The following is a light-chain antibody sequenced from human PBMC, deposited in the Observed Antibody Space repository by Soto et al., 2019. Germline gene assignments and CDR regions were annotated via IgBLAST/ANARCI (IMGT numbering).Light chain of an antibody. Sequence: EVVMTQSPATLSVSPGATATLSCRSSQSVSSSVAWYQQKTGQPPRLLIYGASTRATGVPARFSGSGSGTEFTLTISRLQSEDFAVYYCQQYYNWRPRFGQGTKVDIK. CDR3: QQYYNWRPR. CDR1: QSVSSS. J-gene: IGKJ1*01. V-gene: IGKV3-15*01. CDR2: GAS.